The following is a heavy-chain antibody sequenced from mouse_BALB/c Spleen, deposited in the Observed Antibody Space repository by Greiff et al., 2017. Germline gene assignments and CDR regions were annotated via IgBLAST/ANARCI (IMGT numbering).Heavy chain of an antibody. CDR3: AVRGYAMDY. CDR1: GYTFTNYW. CDR2: IYPGGGYT. J-gene: IGHJ4*01. Sequence: VQLQQSGAELVRPGTSVKISCKASGYTFTNYWLGWVKQRPGHGLEWIGDIYPGGGYTNYNEKFKGKATLTADTSSSTAYMQLSSLTSEDSAVYFCAVRGYAMDYWGQGTSVTVSS. V-gene: IGHV1-63*02. D-gene: IGHD1-1*01.